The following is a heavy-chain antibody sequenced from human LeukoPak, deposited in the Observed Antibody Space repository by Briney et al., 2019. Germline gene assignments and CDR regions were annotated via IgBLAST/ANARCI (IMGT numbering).Heavy chain of an antibody. CDR2: IKQDGSEK. D-gene: IGHD3-9*01. V-gene: IGHV3-7*01. Sequence: PGGSLRLSCAASGFTFSSYWMSWVRQAPGKGLEWVANIKQDGSEKYYVDSVKGRFTISRDNAKNSLYLQMNSLRAEDTAVYYCARDQSGGYDILTGPPPFDPWGQGTLVTVSS. J-gene: IGHJ5*02. CDR1: GFTFSSYW. CDR3: ARDQSGGYDILTGPPPFDP.